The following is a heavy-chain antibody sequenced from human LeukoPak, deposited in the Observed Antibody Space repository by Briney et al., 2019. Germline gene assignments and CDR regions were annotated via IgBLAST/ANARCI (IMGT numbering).Heavy chain of an antibody. CDR3: ARASTTYFSY. V-gene: IGHV3-23*01. D-gene: IGHD1-26*01. CDR2: ISGSGGST. Sequence: GGSLRLSCAASGFTFSTYAVNWVRQAPGKGLEWVSAISGSGGSTYYADSVKGRFTISRDNSKNTLYLQMNSLRAEDTAVYYCARASTTYFSYWGQGTLVTVSS. J-gene: IGHJ4*02. CDR1: GFTFSTYA.